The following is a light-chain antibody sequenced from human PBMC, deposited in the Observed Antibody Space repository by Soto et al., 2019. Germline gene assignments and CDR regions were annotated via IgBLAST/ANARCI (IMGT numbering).Light chain of an antibody. J-gene: IGLJ1*01. CDR2: EVI. Sequence: SSPAPVSPPSWASWQAITIPPPRNNRDVGTFNLVSWYQQHPGKAPRLMIYEVIKRPSGVSNRFSGSKSGNTASLTISGLQAEDEADYYCCSYAGSSVYVFGTGTKVTVL. V-gene: IGLV2-23*02. CDR3: CSYAGSSVYV. CDR1: NRDVGTFNL.